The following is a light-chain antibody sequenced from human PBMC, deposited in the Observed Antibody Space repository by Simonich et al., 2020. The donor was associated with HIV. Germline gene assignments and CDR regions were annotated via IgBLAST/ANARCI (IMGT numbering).Light chain of an antibody. J-gene: IGKJ4*01. V-gene: IGKV3-15*01. CDR3: QQYNNWLT. Sequence: EIVMTQSPAPLSVSPGERATLSCRASQSVSSNLAWYQQKPGQAPRLLIYGASTRATGIPARFSGSGSGTEFTLTISSMQSEDFAVYCCQQYNNWLTFGGGTKVEIK. CDR1: QSVSSN. CDR2: GAS.